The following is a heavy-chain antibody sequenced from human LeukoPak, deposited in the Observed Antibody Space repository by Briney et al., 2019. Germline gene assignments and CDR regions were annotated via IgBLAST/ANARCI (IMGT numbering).Heavy chain of an antibody. D-gene: IGHD6-13*01. Sequence: SSVKVSCKASVGTFSSYAISWVRQAPGQGLEWMGGIIPIFGTANYAQKFQGRVRITADESTSTAYMELSSLRSEDTAVYYCARRSTGIAAAGPTSFDYWGQGTLVTVSS. J-gene: IGHJ4*02. V-gene: IGHV1-69*01. CDR3: ARRSTGIAAAGPTSFDY. CDR2: IIPIFGTA. CDR1: VGTFSSYA.